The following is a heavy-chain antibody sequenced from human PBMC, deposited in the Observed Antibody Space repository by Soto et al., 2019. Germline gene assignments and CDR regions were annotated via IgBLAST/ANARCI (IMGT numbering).Heavy chain of an antibody. Sequence: SVKVSCKASGGTFSSYAISWVRQAPGQGLEWMGGIIPIFGTANYAQKFQGRVTITADKSTSTAYMELSSLRSEDTAVYYCARDRITIFGEGGYYYYGMDVWGQGTTVTVS. D-gene: IGHD3-3*01. CDR1: GGTFSSYA. CDR3: ARDRITIFGEGGYYYYGMDV. J-gene: IGHJ6*02. CDR2: IIPIFGTA. V-gene: IGHV1-69*06.